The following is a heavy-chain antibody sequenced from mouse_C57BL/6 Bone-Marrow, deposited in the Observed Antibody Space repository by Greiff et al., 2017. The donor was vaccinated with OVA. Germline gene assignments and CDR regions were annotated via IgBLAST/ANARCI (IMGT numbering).Heavy chain of an antibody. CDR3: ACFCYGSSYEDY. D-gene: IGHD1-1*01. J-gene: IGHJ2*01. CDR2: IYPRSGNT. V-gene: IGHV1-81*01. Sequence: VKLVESGAELARPGASVKLSCKASGYTFTSYGISWVKQRTGQGLEWIGEIYPRSGNTYYNEKFKGKATLTADKSSSTAYMELRSLTSEDSAVYFCACFCYGSSYEDYWGQGTTLTVSS. CDR1: GYTFTSYG.